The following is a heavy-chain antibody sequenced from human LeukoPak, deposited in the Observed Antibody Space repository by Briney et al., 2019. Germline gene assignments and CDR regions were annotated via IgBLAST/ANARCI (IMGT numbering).Heavy chain of an antibody. CDR3: ARGDYDILTGDFRFDP. D-gene: IGHD3-9*01. CDR1: GGSISSYY. J-gene: IGHJ5*02. V-gene: IGHV4-59*01. CDR2: IYYSGST. Sequence: PETLSLTCTVSGGSISSYYWSWIRQPPGKGLEWIGYIYYSGSTNYNPSLKSRVTISVDTSKNQFSLKLSSVTAADTAVYYCARGDYDILTGDFRFDPWGQGTLVTVSS.